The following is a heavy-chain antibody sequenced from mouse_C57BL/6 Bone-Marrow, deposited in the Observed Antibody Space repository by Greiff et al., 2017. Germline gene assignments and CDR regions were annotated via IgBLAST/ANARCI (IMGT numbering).Heavy chain of an antibody. D-gene: IGHD1-1*01. CDR3: ARIGGITTVAY. J-gene: IGHJ2*01. CDR1: GYTFTSYW. CDR2: IHPTSGST. V-gene: IGHV1-64*01. Sequence: QVQLQQPGAELVKPGASVKLSCKASGYTFTSYWMHWVKQRPGQGLEWIGMIHPTSGSTNYNEKFKSKATLTVDKSSSTAYMQLSSLTSEDSAVYYCARIGGITTVAYWGQGTTLTVSS.